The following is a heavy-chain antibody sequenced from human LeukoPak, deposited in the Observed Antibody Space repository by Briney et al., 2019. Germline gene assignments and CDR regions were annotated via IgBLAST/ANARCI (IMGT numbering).Heavy chain of an antibody. CDR1: GGSISSYY. J-gene: IGHJ4*02. CDR3: ARQLRGEAVAGHLQPFDY. CDR2: IYYSGST. Sequence: PSETLSLTCTVSGGSISSYYWNWIRQPPGKGLEWIGYIYYSGSTNYNPSLKSRVTVSVDTSKNQFSLKLSSVTAADTAVYFCARQLRGEAVAGHLQPFDYWGQGTLVPVSS. V-gene: IGHV4-59*08. D-gene: IGHD6-19*01.